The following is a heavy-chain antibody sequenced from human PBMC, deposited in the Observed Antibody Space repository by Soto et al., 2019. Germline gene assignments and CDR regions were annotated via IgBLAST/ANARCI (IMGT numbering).Heavy chain of an antibody. CDR2: IKQDGSEK. CDR3: ATDPSYYDSSGYYDY. Sequence: GGSLRLSCAASGFTFSSYWMSWVRQAPGKGLEWVANIKQDGSEKYYVDSVKGRFTISRDNAKNSLYLQMNSLRAEDTAVYYCATDPSYYDSSGYYDYWRQGTLVTVSS. D-gene: IGHD3-22*01. CDR1: GFTFSSYW. J-gene: IGHJ4*02. V-gene: IGHV3-7*01.